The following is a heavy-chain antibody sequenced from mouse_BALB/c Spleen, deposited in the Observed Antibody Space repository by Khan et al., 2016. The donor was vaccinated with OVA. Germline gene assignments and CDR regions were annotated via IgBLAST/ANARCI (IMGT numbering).Heavy chain of an antibody. J-gene: IGHJ2*01. CDR1: GYSFTGYF. D-gene: IGHD1-1*01. CDR3: ARKNGSDFDY. Sequence: VQLKPSGPELVKPGASVKISCKASGYSFTGYFMNWVMQSHGKRLEWIGRINPHIGETFYNQKFKDKATLTVDESPSTAHIELRSLASEVSAVYYCARKNGSDFDYWGQGTTLTVAS. V-gene: IGHV1-20*02. CDR2: INPHIGET.